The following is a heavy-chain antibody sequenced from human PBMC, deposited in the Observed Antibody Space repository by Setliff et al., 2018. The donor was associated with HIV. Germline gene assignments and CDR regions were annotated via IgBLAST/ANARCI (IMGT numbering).Heavy chain of an antibody. V-gene: IGHV1-69*05. J-gene: IGHJ6*03. D-gene: IGHD3-10*02. CDR1: GGTFSTYS. Sequence: SVKVSCKASGGTFSTYSMNWVRQAPGQGLEWMGGIIPFFRTTNYAQKFQGRVTMTRDTSTSTAYMELSSLRSEDTAMYYCGRARKGNRVLTPTIFHYYMDVWGKGTTVTVSS. CDR2: IIPFFRTT. CDR3: GRARKGNRVLTPTIFHYYMDV.